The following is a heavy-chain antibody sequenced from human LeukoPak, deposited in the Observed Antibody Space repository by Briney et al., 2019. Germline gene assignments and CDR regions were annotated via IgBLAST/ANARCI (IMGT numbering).Heavy chain of an antibody. CDR3: GARPGEVAVPYDY. D-gene: IGHD2-15*01. CDR1: GFTFSTYA. V-gene: IGHV3-23*01. J-gene: IGHJ4*02. Sequence: GALRLSCAASGFTFSTYAMTWVRQAPGKGLEWVSVISGSGGFTYYADSVKGRFTISGDNSKNTLYLQMHSLRAEDTAVYYCGARPGEVAVPYDYWGQGTLVTVSS. CDR2: ISGSGGFT.